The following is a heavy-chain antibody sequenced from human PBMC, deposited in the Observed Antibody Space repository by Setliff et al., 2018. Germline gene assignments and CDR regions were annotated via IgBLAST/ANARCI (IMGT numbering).Heavy chain of an antibody. CDR2: IYTSWST. CDR1: GGSSSTHY. D-gene: IGHD6-6*01. V-gene: IGHV4-4*07. Sequence: SETLSLTCTVSGGSSSTHYWSWIRQPAREGLEWIGQIYTSWSTNYNPSLQSRVTISLDTSKNQFFLKLSSVTAADTAVYYCARGQATSSRSSLVYWGQGILVTVSS. J-gene: IGHJ4*02. CDR3: ARGQATSSRSSLVY.